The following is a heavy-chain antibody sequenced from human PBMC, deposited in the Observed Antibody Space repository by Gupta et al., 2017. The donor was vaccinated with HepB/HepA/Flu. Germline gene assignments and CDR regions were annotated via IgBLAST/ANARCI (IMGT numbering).Heavy chain of an antibody. CDR2: IFSNDEK. Sequence: QVTLKESGPVLVKPTETLTLTCPVSGFSRSNARLGVSWIRQPPVKALEWLAHIFSNDEKSYSTSLKSRLTISKDTSKSQVVLTMTNMDPVDTATYYCARILEEYYFDYWGQGTLVTVAS. V-gene: IGHV2-26*01. D-gene: IGHD2/OR15-2a*01. CDR1: GFSRSNARLG. J-gene: IGHJ4*02. CDR3: ARILEEYYFDY.